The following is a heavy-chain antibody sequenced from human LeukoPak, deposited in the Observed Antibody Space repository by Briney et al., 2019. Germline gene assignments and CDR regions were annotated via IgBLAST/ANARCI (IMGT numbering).Heavy chain of an antibody. Sequence: GGSLRLSCAASGFTFSSYAMSWVRQAPGKGLEWVSAISCSGGSTYYADSVKGRFTISRDNSKNTLYLQMNSLRAEDTAVYYCAKVPGYDFWSVYYLRPYGWFDPWGEGTLVTVSS. V-gene: IGHV3-23*01. CDR1: GFTFSSYA. CDR2: ISCSGGST. J-gene: IGHJ5*02. D-gene: IGHD3-3*01. CDR3: AKVPGYDFWSVYYLRPYGWFDP.